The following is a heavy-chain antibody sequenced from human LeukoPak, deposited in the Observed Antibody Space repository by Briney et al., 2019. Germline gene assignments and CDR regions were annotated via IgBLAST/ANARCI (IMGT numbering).Heavy chain of an antibody. CDR1: GFTFSSYA. V-gene: IGHV3-23*01. J-gene: IGHJ6*03. Sequence: PGGSLRLSCAASGFTFSSYAMSWVRQAPGKGLEWVSGITGSGGSTYYVDSVKGRSTISRDNSKNTLYLQMNSLRVEDTAVFYCAKGSTIVVVDHYMDVWGKGTTVTVSS. CDR3: AKGSTIVVVDHYMDV. D-gene: IGHD2-2*01. CDR2: ITGSGGST.